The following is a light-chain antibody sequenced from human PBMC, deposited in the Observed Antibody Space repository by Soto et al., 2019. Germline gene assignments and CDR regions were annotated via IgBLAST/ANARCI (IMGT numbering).Light chain of an antibody. CDR1: SSDVGAYKT. Sequence: QSALTQPASVSGSPGQSITISCTGTSSDVGAYKTVSWYQQHPGKAPKFMIYEINNRPSGVPNRFSGSRSGNTASLTISGLQAGDDADCYCSSHTINSTVFGTGTKVTVL. J-gene: IGLJ1*01. CDR3: SSHTINSTV. V-gene: IGLV2-14*01. CDR2: EIN.